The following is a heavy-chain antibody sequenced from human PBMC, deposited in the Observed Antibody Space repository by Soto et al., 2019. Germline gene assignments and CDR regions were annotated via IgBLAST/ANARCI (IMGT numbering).Heavy chain of an antibody. CDR1: GDSVSSHSAA. Sequence: SQTLSLPCAISGDSVSSHSAAWNWIRQSPSRGLEWLGRSYYRSKWYNDYAVSVKSRITINPETSKNQFSLQLNSVTPEDTVAYDWARDHWLELPASRTGPQPTGNCCMDVWGQGTTVTVSS. CDR3: ARDHWLELPASRTGPQPTGNCCMDV. V-gene: IGHV6-1*01. J-gene: IGHJ6*02. CDR2: SYYRSKWYN. D-gene: IGHD1-7*01.